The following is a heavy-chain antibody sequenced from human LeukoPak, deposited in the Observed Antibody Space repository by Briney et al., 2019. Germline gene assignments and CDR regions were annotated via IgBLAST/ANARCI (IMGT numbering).Heavy chain of an antibody. V-gene: IGHV4-59*01. Sequence: PSETLSLTCAVYGGSFSGYYWSWIRQPPGKGLEWIGYIYYSGSTNYNPSLKSRVTISVDTSKNQFSLKLSSVTAADTAVYYCARLRVPRDAFDIWGQGTMVTVSS. J-gene: IGHJ3*02. CDR1: GGSFSGYY. CDR3: ARLRVPRDAFDI. CDR2: IYYSGST.